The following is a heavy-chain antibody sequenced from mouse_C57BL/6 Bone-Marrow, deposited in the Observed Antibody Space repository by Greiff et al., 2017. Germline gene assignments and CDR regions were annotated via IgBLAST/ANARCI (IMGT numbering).Heavy chain of an antibody. D-gene: IGHD1-1*01. CDR3: VGHGSSAFAY. V-gene: IGHV10-3*01. J-gene: IGHJ3*01. CDR2: ISSKSSNYAT. Sequence: EVQLVESGGGLVQPKGSLKLSCAASGFTFNTYAMHWVRQAPGKGLEWVARISSKSSNYATYYADSVKDRFTISRDDSQSMLYLQMNNLKTEDTAMYYCVGHGSSAFAYWGQGTLVTVSA. CDR1: GFTFNTYA.